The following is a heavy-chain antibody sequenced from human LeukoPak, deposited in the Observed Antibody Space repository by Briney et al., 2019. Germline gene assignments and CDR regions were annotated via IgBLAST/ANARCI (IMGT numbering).Heavy chain of an antibody. Sequence: GGSLRLSCAASGFTFSSYEMNWVRQAPGKGLEWVSYISSSGSTIYYAESVKGRFTISRDNDKNSLYLQINSLRAEATAVYYCAERCITMIGGVWGKGTTVTISS. CDR1: GFTFSSYE. CDR2: ISSSGSTI. CDR3: AERCITMIGGV. V-gene: IGHV3-48*03. J-gene: IGHJ6*04. D-gene: IGHD3-10*02.